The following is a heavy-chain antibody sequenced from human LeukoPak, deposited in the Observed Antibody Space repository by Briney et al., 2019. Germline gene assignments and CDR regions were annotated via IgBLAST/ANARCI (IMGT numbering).Heavy chain of an antibody. V-gene: IGHV3-21*01. Sequence: GGTLRLSCAASGLTFSSYSMNWVRQAPGKGLEWVSSISSSSSYIYYADSVKGRFTISRDNAKNSLYLQMNSLRAEDTAVYYCARAPYYYDSGTIDYWCQGTLVIVSS. CDR3: ARAPYYYDSGTIDY. J-gene: IGHJ4*02. CDR1: GLTFSSYS. D-gene: IGHD3-22*01. CDR2: ISSSSSYI.